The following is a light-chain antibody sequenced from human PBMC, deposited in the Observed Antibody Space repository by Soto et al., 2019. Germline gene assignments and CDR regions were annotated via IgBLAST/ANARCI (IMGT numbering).Light chain of an antibody. CDR3: QQRSNWPPN. Sequence: EIVLTQSPATLSLSPGESATLSCRASESVRSYLAWYQHKPGQAPRLLIYDTSTRASGIPARFSGSGSGTDFLLTITSLEPEDFGVYYCQQRSNWPPNFGGGTRVEIK. V-gene: IGKV3-11*01. CDR2: DTS. CDR1: ESVRSY. J-gene: IGKJ4*01.